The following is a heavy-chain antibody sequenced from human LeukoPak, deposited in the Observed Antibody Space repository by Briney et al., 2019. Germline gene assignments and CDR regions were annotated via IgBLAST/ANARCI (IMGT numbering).Heavy chain of an antibody. CDR2: IIPIFGTA. Sequence: ASVTVSCKASGGTFSSYAISWVRQAPGQGLEWMGGIIPIFGTADYAQKFQGRVTITADESTSTAYTELSSLRSEDTAVYYCARQAALLRLGELSLFRWGQGTLVTVSS. CDR3: ARQAALLRLGELSLFR. CDR1: GGTFSSYA. J-gene: IGHJ4*02. D-gene: IGHD3-16*02. V-gene: IGHV1-69*13.